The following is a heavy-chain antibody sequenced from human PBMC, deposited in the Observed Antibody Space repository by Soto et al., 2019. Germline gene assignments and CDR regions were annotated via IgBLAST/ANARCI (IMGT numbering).Heavy chain of an antibody. D-gene: IGHD4-17*01. CDR1: GYTFTSYG. CDR3: ALYGDYLGGMDV. V-gene: IGHV1-18*01. J-gene: IGHJ6*02. Sequence: KPRGASVKVSCKASGYTFTSYGISWVRQAPGQGLEWMGWISAYNGNTNYAQKRQGRVTMTTDTSTSTAYMELRSLRSDDTSVYYCALYGDYLGGMDVWGQGTTVTVSS. CDR2: ISAYNGNT.